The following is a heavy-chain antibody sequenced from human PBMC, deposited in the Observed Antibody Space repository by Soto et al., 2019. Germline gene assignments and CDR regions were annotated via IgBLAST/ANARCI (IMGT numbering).Heavy chain of an antibody. CDR2: IYHSGST. J-gene: IGHJ5*02. CDR3: ARGGLWFGELLIDP. CDR1: GDSISSSKW. Sequence: SETLSLTCAVSGDSISSSKWWSWVRQPPGKGLEWIGEIYHSGSTNYNPSLKSRVIISVDKSKSQFSLKLSSVTDADTAVYYCARGGLWFGELLIDPWGQGTLVTVSS. V-gene: IGHV4-4*02. D-gene: IGHD3-10*01.